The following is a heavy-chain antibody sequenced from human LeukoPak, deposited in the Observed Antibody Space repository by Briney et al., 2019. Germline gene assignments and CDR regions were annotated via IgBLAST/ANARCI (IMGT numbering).Heavy chain of an antibody. CDR3: ASSPKNYDILTGYHPTYFDY. V-gene: IGHV1-69*13. D-gene: IGHD3-9*01. Sequence: ASVKVSCKASGGTFSSYAISWVRQAPGQGLEWMGGIIPIFGTANYAQKFQGRVTITADESTGTAYMELSSLRSEDTAVYYCASSPKNYDILTGYHPTYFDYWGQGTLVTVSS. CDR1: GGTFSSYA. J-gene: IGHJ4*02. CDR2: IIPIFGTA.